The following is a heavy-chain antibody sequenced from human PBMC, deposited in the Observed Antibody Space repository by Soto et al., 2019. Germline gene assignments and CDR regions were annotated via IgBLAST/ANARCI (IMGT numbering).Heavy chain of an antibody. CDR3: ARGDTWIQLWFPPFDY. CDR2: IYSGGST. D-gene: IGHD5-18*01. Sequence: EVQLVESGGGLVQPGGSLRLSCAASGFTVSSNYMSWVRQAPGKGLEWVSVIYSGGSTYYADSVKGRFTISRDNSKNTLYLQMNSLRAEDTAVYYCARGDTWIQLWFPPFDYWGQGTLVTVSS. J-gene: IGHJ4*02. CDR1: GFTVSSNY. V-gene: IGHV3-66*01.